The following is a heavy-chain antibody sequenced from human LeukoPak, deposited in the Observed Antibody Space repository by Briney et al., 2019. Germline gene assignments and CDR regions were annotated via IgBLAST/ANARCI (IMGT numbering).Heavy chain of an antibody. Sequence: GGSLRLSCAASGFTFSSYSMNWVRQAPGKGLEWVSYISSSSSTIYYADSVKGRFTISRDNSKNTLYLQMNSLRAEDTAVYYCAKDWDAYCSGGSCYSYYFDYWGQGTLVTVSS. CDR1: GFTFSSYS. D-gene: IGHD2-15*01. J-gene: IGHJ4*02. CDR2: ISSSSSTI. CDR3: AKDWDAYCSGGSCYSYYFDY. V-gene: IGHV3-48*01.